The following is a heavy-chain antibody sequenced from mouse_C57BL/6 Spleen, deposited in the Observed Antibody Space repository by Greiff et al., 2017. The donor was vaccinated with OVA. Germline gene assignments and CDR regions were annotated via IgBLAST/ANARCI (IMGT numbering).Heavy chain of an antibody. V-gene: IGHV1-69*01. CDR1: GYTFTSYW. D-gene: IGHD1-1*01. Sequence: QVQLQQSGAELVMPGASVKLSCKASGYTFTSYWMHWVKQRPGQGLEWIGEIDPSDSYTNYNQKFKGKSTLTVDKSSSTAYMQLSSLTSEDSAVYYCARGDYGSSTGFAYWGQGTLVTVSA. CDR2: IDPSDSYT. J-gene: IGHJ3*01. CDR3: ARGDYGSSTGFAY.